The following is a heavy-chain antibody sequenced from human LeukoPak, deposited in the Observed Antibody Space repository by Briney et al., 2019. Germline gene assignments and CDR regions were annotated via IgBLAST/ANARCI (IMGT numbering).Heavy chain of an antibody. V-gene: IGHV4-59*08. Sequence: SETLSLTCAVYGGSFSGYYWSWIRQPPGKGLEWIGYIYYSGSTNYNPSLKSRVTISVDTSKNQFSLKLSSVTAADTAVYYCARLGSSSWTDYWGQGTLVTVSS. CDR3: ARLGSSSWTDY. J-gene: IGHJ4*02. D-gene: IGHD6-13*01. CDR2: IYYSGST. CDR1: GGSFSGYY.